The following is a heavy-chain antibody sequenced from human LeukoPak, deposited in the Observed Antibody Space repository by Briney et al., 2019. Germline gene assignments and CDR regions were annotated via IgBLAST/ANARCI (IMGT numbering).Heavy chain of an antibody. J-gene: IGHJ4*02. CDR3: AREGLRLRAFDY. CDR2: INPSGGST. D-gene: IGHD3-3*01. V-gene: IGHV1-46*01. Sequence: ASVKVSCKASGYTFTSYYMHWVRQAPGQGLEWMGIINPSGGSTSYAQRFQGRVTMTRDTSTSSVYMELSSLRSEDTAVYYCAREGLRLRAFDYWGQGTLVTVSS. CDR1: GYTFTSYY.